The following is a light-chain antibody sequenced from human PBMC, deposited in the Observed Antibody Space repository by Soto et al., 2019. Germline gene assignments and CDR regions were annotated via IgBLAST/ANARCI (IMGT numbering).Light chain of an antibody. Sequence: QSALTQPASVSGSPGQSITISCTGTSGDIGSYNRVSWYQQHPGKAPKLIIYEVTDRPSGVSNRFSCSKSGNTASQTISGLQAEDEAEYSCSSYTNINTRACVFGTGTKLTGL. J-gene: IGLJ1*01. CDR2: EVT. CDR3: SSYTNINTRACV. CDR1: SGDIGSYNR. V-gene: IGLV2-14*01.